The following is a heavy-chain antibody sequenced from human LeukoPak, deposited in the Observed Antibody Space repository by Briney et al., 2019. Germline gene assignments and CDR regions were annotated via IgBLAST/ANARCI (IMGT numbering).Heavy chain of an antibody. J-gene: IGHJ6*03. Sequence: GESLKISCKGSGYSFTSYWIGWVRQMPGKGLEWMGIIYPGDSDTRYSPSFQGQVTISADKSISTAYLQWSSLKASDTAMDYCSRHTDDFLSGYYQRGQDYYYYYMDVWGKGTTVTVSS. D-gene: IGHD3-3*01. CDR1: GYSFTSYW. V-gene: IGHV5-51*01. CDR2: IYPGDSDT. CDR3: SRHTDDFLSGYYQRGQDYYYYYMDV.